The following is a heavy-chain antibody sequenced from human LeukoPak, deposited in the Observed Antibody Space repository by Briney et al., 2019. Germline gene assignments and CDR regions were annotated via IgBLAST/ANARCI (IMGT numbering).Heavy chain of an antibody. CDR2: IHYSGST. J-gene: IGHJ4*02. D-gene: IGHD1-26*01. V-gene: IGHV4-39*01. Sequence: PSETLSLTCTVSGGSISSSSYYWGWIRQPPGKGLEWIGSIHYSGSTYYNPSLKSRVTISVDTSKNQFSLKLSSVTAADTAVYYCASPSGTYYSRFHYWGQGALVTVSS. CDR3: ASPSGTYYSRFHY. CDR1: GGSISSSSYY.